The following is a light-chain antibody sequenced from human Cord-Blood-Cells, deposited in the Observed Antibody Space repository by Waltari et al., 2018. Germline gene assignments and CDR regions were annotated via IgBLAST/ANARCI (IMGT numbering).Light chain of an antibody. V-gene: IGKV4-1*01. Sequence: DIVMTQSPAPPAVSLGERATINCKSSQSVLYSSNNKNYLAWYQQKPGQPPKLLIYWASTRESGVPDRFSGSGSGTDFTLTISSLQAEDVAVYYCQQYYSTPITFGQGTRLEIK. CDR3: QQYYSTPIT. J-gene: IGKJ5*01. CDR1: QSVLYSSNNKNY. CDR2: WAS.